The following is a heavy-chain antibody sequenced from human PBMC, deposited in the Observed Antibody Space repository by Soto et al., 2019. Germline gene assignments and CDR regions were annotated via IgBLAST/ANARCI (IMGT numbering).Heavy chain of an antibody. J-gene: IGHJ6*02. CDR2: IYYSGST. Sequence: LSLTCTVSGGSISSGGYYWSWIRQHPGKGLEWIGYIYYSGSTYYNPSLKSRVTISVDASKNQFSLKLSSVTAADTAVYYCAQSSPYYYYYHGMDVWGQGTTVTVSS. V-gene: IGHV4-31*03. CDR3: AQSSPYYYYYHGMDV. CDR1: GGSISSGGYY.